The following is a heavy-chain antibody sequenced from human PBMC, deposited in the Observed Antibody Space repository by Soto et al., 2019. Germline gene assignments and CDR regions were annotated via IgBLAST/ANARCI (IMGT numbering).Heavy chain of an antibody. D-gene: IGHD2-2*01. CDR1: GGTFSSYA. CDR2: VCPIFGTV. Sequence: QVQLVQSGAEVKKPGSSVKVSCKASGGTFSSYAISWVRQAPGQGLEWMGGVCPIFGTVNYAQKFQGRVTITADESTSTAYMELSSLRWENTAVYYCAIHDCISSSCYYYYYCGMDVWGQGTTVTVSS. V-gene: IGHV1-69*12. J-gene: IGHJ6*02. CDR3: AIHDCISSSCYYYYYCGMDV.